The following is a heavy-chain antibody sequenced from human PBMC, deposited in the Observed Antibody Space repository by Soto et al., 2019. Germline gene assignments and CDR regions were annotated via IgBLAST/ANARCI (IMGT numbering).Heavy chain of an antibody. CDR3: ARPTPGPWYFDY. CDR1: EFTLSNYA. CDR2: ISASGGST. Sequence: EVQVMESGGGLVQPGGSLRLSCAASEFTLSNYAMSWVRQAPGKGLEWVSAISASGGSTYYADSVKGRFTISRDNSKKTLYLQMNSLRAEDTAVYYCARPTPGPWYFDYWGQGTLVTVSS. J-gene: IGHJ4*02. V-gene: IGHV3-23*01.